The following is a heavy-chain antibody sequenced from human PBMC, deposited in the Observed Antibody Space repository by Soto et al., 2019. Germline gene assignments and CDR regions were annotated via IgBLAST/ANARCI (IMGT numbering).Heavy chain of an antibody. CDR3: ASSPRGYCSSTSCRELGNYYGMDF. J-gene: IGHJ6*02. Sequence: PGESLKISCKGSGYSFTSYWISWVRQMPGKGLEWMGRIDPSDSYTNYSPSFQGHVTISADKSISTAYLQWSSLKASDTAMYYCASSPRGYCSSTSCRELGNYYGMDFRAQRTTVTVSS. CDR2: IDPSDSYT. V-gene: IGHV5-10-1*01. D-gene: IGHD2-2*01. CDR1: GYSFTSYW.